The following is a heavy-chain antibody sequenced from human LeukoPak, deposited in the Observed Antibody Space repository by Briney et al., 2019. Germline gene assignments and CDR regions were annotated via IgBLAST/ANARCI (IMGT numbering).Heavy chain of an antibody. CDR2: IYYSGST. J-gene: IGHJ5*02. D-gene: IGHD2-15*01. CDR3: ASCSGSCNWFDP. CDR1: GGSISSSSYY. V-gene: IGHV4-39*01. Sequence: SETLSLTCTVSGGSISSSSYYWGWIRQPPGKGLEWIGSIYYSGSTYCNPSLKSRVTISVDTSKNQFSLKLSSVTAADTAVYYCASCSGSCNWFDPWGQGTLVTVSS.